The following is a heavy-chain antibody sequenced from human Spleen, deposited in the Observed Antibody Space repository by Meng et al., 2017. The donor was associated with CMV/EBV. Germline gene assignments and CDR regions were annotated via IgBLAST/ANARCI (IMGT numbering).Heavy chain of an antibody. D-gene: IGHD4-17*01. J-gene: IGHJ4*02. Sequence: CATSGFTFSSYAMSWVRQAPGKGLEWVSVIYSGGSSTYYADSVKGRFTISRDNSKNTLYLQMNSLRAEDTAVYYCAKGGDYGDYVDYWGQGTLVTVSS. CDR2: IYSGGSST. V-gene: IGHV3-23*03. CDR3: AKGGDYGDYVDY. CDR1: GFTFSSYA.